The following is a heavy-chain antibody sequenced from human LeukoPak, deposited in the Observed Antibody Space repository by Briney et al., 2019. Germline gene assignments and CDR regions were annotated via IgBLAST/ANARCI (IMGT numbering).Heavy chain of an antibody. Sequence: QTGGSLRLSCAASGFTFSSYGMHWVRQAPGKGLEWVAVIWYDGSNKYYADSVKGRFTISRDNSKNTLYLQMNSLRAEDTAVYYCAKDVEVGATVPDYWGQGTLVTVSS. CDR2: IWYDGSNK. V-gene: IGHV3-33*06. D-gene: IGHD1-26*01. CDR3: AKDVEVGATVPDY. J-gene: IGHJ4*02. CDR1: GFTFSSYG.